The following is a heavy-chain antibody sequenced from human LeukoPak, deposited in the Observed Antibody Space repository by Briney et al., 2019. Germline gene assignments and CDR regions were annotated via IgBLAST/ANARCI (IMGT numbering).Heavy chain of an antibody. CDR3: ARDHESFAIVATIGY. CDR2: ISAYNGNT. D-gene: IGHD5-12*01. V-gene: IGHV1-18*01. J-gene: IGHJ4*02. Sequence: ASVKVSCKASGYTFTSYGISWARQAPGQGLEWMGWISAYNGNTNYAQKLQGRVTMTTDTSTSTAYMELRSLRSDDTAVYYCARDHESFAIVATIGYWGQGTLVTVSS. CDR1: GYTFTSYG.